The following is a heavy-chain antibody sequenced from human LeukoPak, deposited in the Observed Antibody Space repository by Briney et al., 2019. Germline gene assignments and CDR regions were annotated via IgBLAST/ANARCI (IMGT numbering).Heavy chain of an antibody. Sequence: ASVKVSCKASGYTFTGYYMHWVRQAPGQGLEWMGGMNPNTGVTNYAQKFQGRVTMTRDTSITTAYMELSSLRSDDTAVYYCAREEYNYNLGYYYYIDVWGKGTTVTVSS. V-gene: IGHV1-2*02. CDR1: GYTFTGYY. D-gene: IGHD5-18*01. J-gene: IGHJ6*03. CDR3: AREEYNYNLGYYYYIDV. CDR2: MNPNTGVT.